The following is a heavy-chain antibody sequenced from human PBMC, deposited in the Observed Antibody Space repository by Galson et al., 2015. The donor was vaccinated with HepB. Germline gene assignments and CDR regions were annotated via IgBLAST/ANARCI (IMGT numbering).Heavy chain of an antibody. CDR3: ARGLPVDLPDYYYYYYMDV. J-gene: IGHJ6*03. V-gene: IGHV1-69*13. D-gene: IGHD2-21*01. CDR2: IIPIFGTA. CDR1: GGTFSSYA. Sequence: VKVSCKASGGTFSSYAISWVRQAPGQGLEWMGGIIPIFGTANYAQKFQGRVTITADESTSTAYMELSSLRSEDTAVYYCARGLPVDLPDYYYYYYMDVWGKGTTVTVSS.